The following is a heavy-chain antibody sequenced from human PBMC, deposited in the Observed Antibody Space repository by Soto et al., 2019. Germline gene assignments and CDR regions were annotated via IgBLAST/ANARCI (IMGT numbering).Heavy chain of an antibody. J-gene: IGHJ4*02. Sequence: GGSLRLSCAASRFTFSTYEVNWVRQAPGKGLEWVSYISTSGSTVYYADSVKGRFTISRDNTRNSLYLQMNSLRDEDTALYYCVRYCSTTLCNGVATRTFDYWGQGTLVTVSS. CDR1: RFTFSTYE. CDR2: ISTSGSTV. V-gene: IGHV3-48*03. CDR3: VRYCSTTLCNGVATRTFDY. D-gene: IGHD2-2*01.